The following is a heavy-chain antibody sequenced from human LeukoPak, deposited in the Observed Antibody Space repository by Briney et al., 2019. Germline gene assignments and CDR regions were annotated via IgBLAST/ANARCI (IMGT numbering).Heavy chain of an antibody. J-gene: IGHJ4*02. CDR1: GYSISSGYY. D-gene: IGHD3-10*01. CDR2: IYHSGRT. Sequence: SETLSLTCTVSGYSISSGYYWGWIRQPPGKGLEWIGSIYHSGRTFYNPSLKSRVTMSVDTSKNQFSLKLSSVTAADTAVYYCARDSYYYGSGSYYLDYWGQGTLVTVSS. CDR3: ARDSYYYGSGSYYLDY. V-gene: IGHV4-38-2*02.